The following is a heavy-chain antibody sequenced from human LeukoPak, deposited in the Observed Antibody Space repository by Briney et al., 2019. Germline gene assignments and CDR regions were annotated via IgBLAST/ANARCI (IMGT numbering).Heavy chain of an antibody. D-gene: IGHD6-13*01. CDR2: INPNSGGT. V-gene: IGHV1-2*06. CDR1: GYTFTGYY. CDR3: ARDAGRQQLAGGY. Sequence: ASVKVSCKASGYTFTGYYMHWLRQAPGQGLEWMGRINPNSGGTNYAQKFQGRVTMTRDTSISTAYMELSRLRSDDTAVYYCARDAGRQQLAGGYWGQGTLVTVSS. J-gene: IGHJ4*02.